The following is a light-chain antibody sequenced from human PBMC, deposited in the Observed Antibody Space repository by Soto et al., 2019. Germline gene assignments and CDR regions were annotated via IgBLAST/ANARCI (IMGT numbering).Light chain of an antibody. J-gene: IGKJ5*01. CDR2: SIS. V-gene: IGKV1-9*01. CDR3: QQLYSYPPIT. Sequence: IVLTQSPSSLSASVGDRVTITCRASRGIGNYLAWYQQRPGKAPKLLIYSISTLQSGVPSRFSGSGSGTDFTLTITTLQPEDFATYYCQQLYSYPPITFGQGTRLEIK. CDR1: RGIGNY.